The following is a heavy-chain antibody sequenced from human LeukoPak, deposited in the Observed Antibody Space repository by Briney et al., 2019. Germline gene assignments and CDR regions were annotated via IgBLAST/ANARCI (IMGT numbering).Heavy chain of an antibody. Sequence: ASVKVSCKASGYTFTSYAMHWVRQAPGQRLEWMGWINAGNGNTKYSQKFQGRVTITRVTSASTAYVELSSLRSEDTAVYYCARLGSSGWYYFDYWGQGTLVTVSS. CDR2: INAGNGNT. CDR3: ARLGSSGWYYFDY. V-gene: IGHV1-3*01. D-gene: IGHD6-19*01. CDR1: GYTFTSYA. J-gene: IGHJ4*02.